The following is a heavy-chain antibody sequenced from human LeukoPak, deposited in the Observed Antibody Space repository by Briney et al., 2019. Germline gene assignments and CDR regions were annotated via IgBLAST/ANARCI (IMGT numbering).Heavy chain of an antibody. V-gene: IGHV3-48*01. CDR2: ISSSSSTI. Sequence: PGGSLRLSCAASGFTFSSYSMNWVRQAPGKGLEWVSYISSSSSTIYYADSVKGRFTISRDNAKNSLYLQMNSLRAEDTAVYYCARERDFLIDYRGQGTLVTVSS. J-gene: IGHJ4*02. CDR3: ARERDFLIDY. D-gene: IGHD3-3*01. CDR1: GFTFSSYS.